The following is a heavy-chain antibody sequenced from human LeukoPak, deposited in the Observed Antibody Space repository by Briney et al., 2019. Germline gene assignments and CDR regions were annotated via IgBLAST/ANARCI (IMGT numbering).Heavy chain of an antibody. V-gene: IGHV3-7*05. CDR1: GLXFSNCR. D-gene: IGHD3/OR15-3a*01. CDR3: ARDEFGPLAF. CDR2: IKEDGTET. Sequence: PGGSLRLSCVVSGLXFSNCRITWVRQAPGRGLEWVANIKEDGTETSYVGSVKGRFTISRDNAKNSLYLQMNSLRAEDTALYYCARDEFGPLAFWGRGTLVTVSS. J-gene: IGHJ1*01.